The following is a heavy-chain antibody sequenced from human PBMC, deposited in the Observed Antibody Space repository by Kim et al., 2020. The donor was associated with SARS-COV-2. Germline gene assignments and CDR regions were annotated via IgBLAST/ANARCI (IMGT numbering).Heavy chain of an antibody. CDR1: GGSISSSSYY. V-gene: IGHV4-39*01. Sequence: SETLSLICTVSGGSISSSSYYWGWIRQPPGKGLEWIGSIYYSGSTYYNPSLKSRVTISVDTSKNQFSLKLSSVTAADTAVYYCARHVGIQLWFFDYWGQGTLVTVSS. CDR3: ARHVGIQLWFFDY. CDR2: IYYSGST. J-gene: IGHJ4*02. D-gene: IGHD5-18*01.